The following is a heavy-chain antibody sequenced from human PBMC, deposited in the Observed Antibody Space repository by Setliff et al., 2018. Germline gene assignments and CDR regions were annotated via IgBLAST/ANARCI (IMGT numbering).Heavy chain of an antibody. CDR2: ISHEGSTK. J-gene: IGHJ5*02. D-gene: IGHD5-12*01. V-gene: IGHV3-30*03. Sequence: PGGSLRLSCAASGFTLSGYGMHWVRQAPGKGLEWVAIISHEGSTKYYADSVKGRVTITRDTSASTVYMEMSSLRSEDMAVYYCARGVYEGFDPWGQGTLVTVSS. CDR1: GFTLSGYG. CDR3: ARGVYEGFDP.